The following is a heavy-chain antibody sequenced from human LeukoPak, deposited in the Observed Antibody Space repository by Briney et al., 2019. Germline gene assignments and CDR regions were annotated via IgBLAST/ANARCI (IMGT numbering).Heavy chain of an antibody. Sequence: PGGSLRLSCAASGFTFDDYGMSWVRQAPGKGLEWVSGINWNGGSTGYADSVKGRFTIPRDNAKNSLYLQMNSLRAEDTALYHCARAIHYGDYLLGMDVWGQGTTVTVSS. V-gene: IGHV3-20*01. CDR2: INWNGGST. D-gene: IGHD4-17*01. J-gene: IGHJ6*02. CDR1: GFTFDDYG. CDR3: ARAIHYGDYLLGMDV.